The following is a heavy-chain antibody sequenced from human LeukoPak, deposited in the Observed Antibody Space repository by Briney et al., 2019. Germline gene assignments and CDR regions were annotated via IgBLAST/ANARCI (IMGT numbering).Heavy chain of an antibody. Sequence: GGSLRLSCAASGFTFSSYGMSWVRQAPGKGLEWVANIKQDGSEKYYVDSVKGRFTISRDNAKNSLYLQMNSLRAEDTAVYYCARHRGGSSWDDAFDIWGQGTMVTVSS. J-gene: IGHJ3*02. V-gene: IGHV3-7*01. CDR2: IKQDGSEK. D-gene: IGHD6-13*01. CDR3: ARHRGGSSWDDAFDI. CDR1: GFTFSSYG.